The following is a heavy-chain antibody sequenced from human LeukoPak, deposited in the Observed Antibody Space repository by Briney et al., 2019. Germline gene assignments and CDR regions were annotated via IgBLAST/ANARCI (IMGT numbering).Heavy chain of an antibody. CDR2: IKQDGSEK. Sequence: GGSLRLSCAASGFTFSSYWMSWVRQAPGKGLEWVANIKQDGSEKYYVDSVKGRFTISRDNAKNSLYLQMNSLKTEDTGVYYCSTSYSSGYYAHWGQGALVTVSS. V-gene: IGHV3-7*03. J-gene: IGHJ4*02. D-gene: IGHD3-22*01. CDR3: STSYSSGYYAH. CDR1: GFTFSSYW.